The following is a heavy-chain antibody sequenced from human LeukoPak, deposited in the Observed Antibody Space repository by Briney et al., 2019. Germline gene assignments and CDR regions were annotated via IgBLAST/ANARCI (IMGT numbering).Heavy chain of an antibody. D-gene: IGHD6-19*01. CDR1: GGSIFTTSYY. CDR2: IYYSGSA. V-gene: IGHV4-39*01. CDR3: ARRVAVAGRNHFDD. Sequence: SDTLSLTCTVAGGSIFTTSYYWDWIRKSPGKGLEWIVSIYYSGSAYHRPSLKSRLTVSVDTSKNQFSLRLTSVTAADTAVYYCARRVAVAGRNHFDDWGQGTLVTVSS. J-gene: IGHJ4*02.